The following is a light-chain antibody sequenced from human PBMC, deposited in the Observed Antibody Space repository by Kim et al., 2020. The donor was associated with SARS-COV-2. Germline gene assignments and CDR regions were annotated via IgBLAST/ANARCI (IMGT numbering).Light chain of an antibody. J-gene: IGKJ5*01. CDR1: QSVSSSY. Sequence: EIVLTLSPGTLSLSPGERATLSCRASQSVSSSYLAWYQEKPGQAPRLLIYGASSRATGIPDRFSGSGSGTDFTLTISRLEPEDFAVYYCQQYGSSGFGQGTRLEIK. CDR3: QQYGSSG. V-gene: IGKV3-20*01. CDR2: GAS.